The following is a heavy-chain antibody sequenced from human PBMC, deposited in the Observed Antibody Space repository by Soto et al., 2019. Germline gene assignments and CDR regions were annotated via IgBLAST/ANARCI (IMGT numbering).Heavy chain of an antibody. D-gene: IGHD2-2*01. Sequence: QVQLVESGGGVVQPGRSLRLSCAASGFTFSSYGMHWVRQAPGKGLEWVAVISYDGSNKYYADSVKGRFNISRDNSKNTLYLQMNSLRAEDTAVYYCAKNSGGYCSSTSCPFYYYYYMDVWGKGTTVTVSS. V-gene: IGHV3-30*18. J-gene: IGHJ6*03. CDR3: AKNSGGYCSSTSCPFYYYYYMDV. CDR2: ISYDGSNK. CDR1: GFTFSSYG.